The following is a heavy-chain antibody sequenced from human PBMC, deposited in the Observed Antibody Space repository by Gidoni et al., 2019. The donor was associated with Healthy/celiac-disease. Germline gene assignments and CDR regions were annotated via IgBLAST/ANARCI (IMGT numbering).Heavy chain of an antibody. Sequence: QVQLQESGPGLVKPSQTLSLTCTVSGGSISRGGYYWSWIRQHPGKGLEWIGYIYYSGSTYYNPSLKSRVTISVDTSKNQFSLKLSSVTAADTAVYYCARGAKAYYDILTGYYPFFDYWGQGTLVTVSS. CDR3: ARGAKAYYDILTGYYPFFDY. V-gene: IGHV4-31*03. D-gene: IGHD3-9*01. J-gene: IGHJ4*02. CDR1: GGSISRGGYY. CDR2: IYYSGST.